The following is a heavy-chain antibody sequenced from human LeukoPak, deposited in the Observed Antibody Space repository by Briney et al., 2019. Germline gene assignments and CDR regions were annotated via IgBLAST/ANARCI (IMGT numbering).Heavy chain of an antibody. D-gene: IGHD2-2*01. V-gene: IGHV3-30-3*01. CDR2: ISYDGSNK. CDR3: AREGWDIVVVPVFDY. CDR1: GFTFSSYA. Sequence: GRSLRLSCAASGFTFSSYAMHWVRQAPGKGLEWVAVISYDGSNKYYADSVKGRLTISRDKSKSTLYLQMNSLRAEDTAVYYCAREGWDIVVVPVFDYWGQGTLVTVSS. J-gene: IGHJ4*02.